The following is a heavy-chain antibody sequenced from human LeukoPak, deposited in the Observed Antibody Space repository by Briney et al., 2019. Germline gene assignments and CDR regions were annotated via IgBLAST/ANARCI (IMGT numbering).Heavy chain of an antibody. CDR2: IYYSGST. CDR3: ARASGGDGSGSL. Sequence: PSETLSLTCTVSGGSISSYYWSWIRQPPGKGLEWIGYIYYSGSTNYNPSLKSRVTISVDTSKNQFSLKLSSVTAADTAVYYCARASGGDGSGSLWGQGTLVTVSS. V-gene: IGHV4-59*01. J-gene: IGHJ4*02. CDR1: GGSISSYY. D-gene: IGHD3-10*01.